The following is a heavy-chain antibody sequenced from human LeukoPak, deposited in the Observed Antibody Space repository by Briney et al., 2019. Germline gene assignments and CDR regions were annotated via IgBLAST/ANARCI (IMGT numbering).Heavy chain of an antibody. V-gene: IGHV3-30-3*01. CDR3: ARDGADIVSWSFFSD. Sequence: GGSLRLSCAASGFTFSSYAMHWVRQAPGKGLEWVAVISYDGSNKYYADSVKGRFTISRDNSKNTLYLQMNSLRAEDTAVYYCARDGADIVSWSFFSDWGQGTLVTVSS. CDR1: GFTFSSYA. J-gene: IGHJ4*02. D-gene: IGHD5/OR15-5a*01. CDR2: ISYDGSNK.